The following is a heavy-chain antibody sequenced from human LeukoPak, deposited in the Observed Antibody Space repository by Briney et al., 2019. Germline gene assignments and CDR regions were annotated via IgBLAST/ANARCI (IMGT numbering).Heavy chain of an antibody. CDR1: GFTFSSYS. CDR2: ISSSSYI. V-gene: IGHV3-21*01. D-gene: IGHD2-2*03. CDR3: ASKMDIVVVPAAPRGYYYYGMDV. J-gene: IGHJ6*02. Sequence: GGSLRLSCAASGFTFSSYSMNWVRQAPGKGLEWVSSISSSSYIYYADSVKGRFTISRDNAKNSLYLQMNSLRAEDTAVYYCASKMDIVVVPAAPRGYYYYGMDVWGQGTTVTVSS.